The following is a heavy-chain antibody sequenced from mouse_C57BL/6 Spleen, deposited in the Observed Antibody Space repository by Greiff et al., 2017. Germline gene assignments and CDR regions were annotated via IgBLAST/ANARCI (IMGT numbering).Heavy chain of an antibody. CDR3: ARGAYGSSYWFAY. Sequence: VQLQQSGPELVKPGASVKMSCKASGYTFTDYNMHWVKQSHGKSLEGIGYINPNNGGTSYNQKFKGKATLTVNKSSSTAYMELRSLTSEDSAVYYCARGAYGSSYWFAYWGQGTMVTVSA. J-gene: IGHJ3*01. V-gene: IGHV1-22*01. CDR1: GYTFTDYN. D-gene: IGHD1-1*01. CDR2: INPNNGGT.